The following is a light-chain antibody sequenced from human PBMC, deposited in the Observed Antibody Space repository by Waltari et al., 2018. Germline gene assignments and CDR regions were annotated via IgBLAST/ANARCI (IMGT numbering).Light chain of an antibody. CDR2: GAS. CDR3: QQYNNWPPEDT. V-gene: IGKV3-15*01. CDR1: QSVSSN. J-gene: IGKJ2*01. Sequence: EIVMTQSPATLSVSPGAGATLPCRASQSVSSNLAWYQHKPGQAPRLLIYGASTRATGIPARFSGRGSGTEFTLTISSLQSEDFAFYYCQQYNNWPPEDTFGQGTKLEIK.